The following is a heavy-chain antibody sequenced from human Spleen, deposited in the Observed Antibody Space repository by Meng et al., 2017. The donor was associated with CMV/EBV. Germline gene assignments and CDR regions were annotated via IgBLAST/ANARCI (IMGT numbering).Heavy chain of an antibody. CDR2: IYPGDSDI. Sequence: GESLKISCKGSGYSFSNYWIAWVRQMPGKGLEWMGMIYPGDSDIRYSPSFQGQVTFSADKSISTAYLQWSSLKASDTAMYYCARLDYLDSSGYRSRYHWFDPWGQEALVTVSS. CDR1: GYSFSNYW. J-gene: IGHJ5*02. CDR3: ARLDYLDSSGYRSRYHWFDP. D-gene: IGHD3-22*01. V-gene: IGHV5-51*01.